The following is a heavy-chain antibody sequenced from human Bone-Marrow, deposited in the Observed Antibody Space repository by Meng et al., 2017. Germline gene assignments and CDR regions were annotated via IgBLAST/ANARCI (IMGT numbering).Heavy chain of an antibody. D-gene: IGHD3-10*01. CDR3: ARDPFPWFGEPGDAEYFQH. CDR2: INPKSGDT. CDR1: GYNFPDYY. V-gene: IGHV1-2*06. Sequence: ASVKVSCKPSGYNFPDYYIHWVRRAPGQGLEWMGRINPKSGDTHYAQKFQARVTMTGDTSISTAYMELSGLRSDDTAVYYCARDPFPWFGEPGDAEYFQHWGQGTLVTVSS. J-gene: IGHJ1*01.